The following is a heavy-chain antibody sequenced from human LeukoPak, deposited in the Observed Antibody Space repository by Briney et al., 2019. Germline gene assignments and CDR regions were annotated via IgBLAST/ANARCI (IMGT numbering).Heavy chain of an antibody. V-gene: IGHV3-23*01. D-gene: IGHD5-12*01. J-gene: IGHJ4*02. CDR2: ISGSGGST. CDR1: GFTFSSYG. Sequence: GGSLRLSCAASGFTFSSYGMSWVRQAPGKGLEWVSSISGSGGSTFYADSVKGRFTISRDNSKNTLYLQMNSLRAEDTAVYYCARGPSGYHNTGGQGTLVTVSS. CDR3: ARGPSGYHNT.